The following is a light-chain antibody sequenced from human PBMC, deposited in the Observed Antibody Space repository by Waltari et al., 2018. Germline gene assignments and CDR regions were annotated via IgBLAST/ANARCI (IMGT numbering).Light chain of an antibody. J-gene: IGKJ4*01. CDR3: QQYDISPLT. V-gene: IGKV3-20*01. CDR1: QTIRTTY. Sequence: EIVLTQSPGTLSLSPGEGATLPCRTSQTIRTTYLAWYQQKPGQAPTLLIYGTFSRATDIPDRFTGSGSGTDFSLTISSLEAEDFATYYCQQYDISPLTFGGGTKVEIK. CDR2: GTF.